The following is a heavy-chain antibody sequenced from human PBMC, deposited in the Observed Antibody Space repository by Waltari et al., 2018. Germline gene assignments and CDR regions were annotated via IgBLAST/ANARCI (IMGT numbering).Heavy chain of an antibody. CDR2: IYTSGST. V-gene: IGHV4-4*07. CDR1: GGSISSYS. CDR3: ARAPPNTAMPYYYYMDV. D-gene: IGHD2-2*01. Sequence: QVQLQESGPGLVKPSETLSLTCTVSGGSISSYSWSWIRQPAGKGLEWIGRIYTSGSTNYNPSLKSRVTMSVDTSKNQFSLKLSSVTAADTAVYYCARAPPNTAMPYYYYMDVWGKGTTVTVSS. J-gene: IGHJ6*03.